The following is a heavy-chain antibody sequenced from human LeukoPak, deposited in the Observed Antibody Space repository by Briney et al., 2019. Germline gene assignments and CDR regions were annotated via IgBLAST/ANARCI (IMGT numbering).Heavy chain of an antibody. CDR1: GFSFSNFG. D-gene: IGHD3-22*01. Sequence: PGGSLRLSCAASGFSFSNFGMSWVRQVPGQGPEWVSSVSGSGHSTHYADSVQGRFTVSRDNTKNTVYMQMNSLRAEDTAVYYCAKHDYDRRALLSFDHWGQGTLVTVSS. CDR2: VSGSGHST. CDR3: AKHDYDRRALLSFDH. J-gene: IGHJ4*02. V-gene: IGHV3-23*01.